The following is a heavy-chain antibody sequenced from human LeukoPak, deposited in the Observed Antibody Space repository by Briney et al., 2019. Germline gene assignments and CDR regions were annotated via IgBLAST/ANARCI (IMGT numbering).Heavy chain of an antibody. J-gene: IGHJ4*02. CDR3: ASGYDILTGYSRGYYFDH. V-gene: IGHV1-69*05. CDR1: GGTFSSYA. Sequence: ASVKVSCKASGGTFSSYAISWVRQAPGQGLEWMGGIIPIFGTANYAQKFQGRVTITTDESTSTAYMELSSLRSEDTAVYYCASGYDILTGYSRGYYFDHWGQGTLVTVSS. CDR2: IIPIFGTA. D-gene: IGHD3-9*01.